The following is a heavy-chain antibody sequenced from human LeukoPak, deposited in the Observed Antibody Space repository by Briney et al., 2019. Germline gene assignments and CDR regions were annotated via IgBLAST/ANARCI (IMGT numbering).Heavy chain of an antibody. D-gene: IGHD3-10*01. J-gene: IGHJ4*02. Sequence: ASVKVSCKASGYTFTSYGISWVRQAPGQGLEWMGWISAYNGNTNYAQKLQGGVTMTTDTSTSTAYMELRSLRSDDTAVYYCARVESITMVRGVSYWGQGTLVTVSS. CDR3: ARVESITMVRGVSY. CDR2: ISAYNGNT. V-gene: IGHV1-18*01. CDR1: GYTFTSYG.